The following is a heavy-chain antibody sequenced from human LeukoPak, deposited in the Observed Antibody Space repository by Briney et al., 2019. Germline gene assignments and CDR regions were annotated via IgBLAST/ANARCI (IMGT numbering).Heavy chain of an antibody. J-gene: IGHJ5*02. CDR1: GGSISSYY. V-gene: IGHV4-4*07. CDR3: ARMVSQMDWNREYNWFDP. D-gene: IGHD1-1*01. CDR2: IYTSGST. Sequence: SETLSLTCTVSGGSISSYYWSWIRQPAGKGLEWIGRIYTSGSTNYNPSLKSRVTISVDTSKNQFSLKLSSVTAADTAVYYCARMVSQMDWNREYNWFDPWGQGTLVTVSS.